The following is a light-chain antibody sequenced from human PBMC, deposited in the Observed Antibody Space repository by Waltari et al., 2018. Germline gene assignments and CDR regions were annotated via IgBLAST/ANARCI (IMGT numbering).Light chain of an antibody. J-gene: IGLJ3*02. CDR2: RNN. CDR1: NSNIGRAS. Sequence: SVLTQPPSASGTPGQRLTISRSGTNSNIGRASVSWYQHLPGTAPKLLFYRNNQRPSGVPDRFSVSKSGTSASLAISGLQSEDEADYYCVPWDDSLNGWVFGGGTKLTVL. V-gene: IGLV1-44*01. CDR3: VPWDDSLNGWV.